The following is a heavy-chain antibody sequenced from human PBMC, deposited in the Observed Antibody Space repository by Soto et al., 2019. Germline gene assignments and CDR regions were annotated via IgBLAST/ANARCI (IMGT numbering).Heavy chain of an antibody. D-gene: IGHD2-15*01. Sequence: QLVESGGGLVQPGGSLRLSCAASGFTFSDYPMNWVRQAPGKGLEWVSSIRTISSAIYFADAVRGRFTISRDNARNSLYLQMTSRSDEDTAGYYCARETPSFDSWGQGTLVTVSS. CDR1: GFTFSDYP. V-gene: IGHV3-48*02. J-gene: IGHJ4*02. CDR3: ARETPSFDS. CDR2: IRTISSAI.